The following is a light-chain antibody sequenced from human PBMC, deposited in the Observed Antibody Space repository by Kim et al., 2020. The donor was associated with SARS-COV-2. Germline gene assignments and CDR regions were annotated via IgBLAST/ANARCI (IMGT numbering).Light chain of an antibody. CDR3: QTWGTGNWV. CDR1: SWHIGNA. J-gene: IGLJ3*02. Sequence: ASFKRTCALSSWHIGNALALHQQQPQRGLRYLMHLNSDGSHNKGDGIPDRFSGASSGAERYLSISSRQSENEADYYCQTWGTGNWVFAGGTQLTVL. V-gene: IGLV4-69*01. CDR2: LNSDGSH.